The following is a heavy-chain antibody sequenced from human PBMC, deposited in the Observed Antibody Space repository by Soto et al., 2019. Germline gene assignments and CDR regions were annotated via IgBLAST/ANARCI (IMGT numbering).Heavy chain of an antibody. Sequence: QVQLQESGPGLMKPSQTLSLTCTVSGASIGRGGYYWTWIRQHPGKALEWMGHIHFSGETNYNPSLMGRLTMSPDTSMNQFSLNLAAVTAADTAMYYCARDQGGDLDYWGQGTLVTVSS. CDR3: ARDQGGDLDY. CDR2: IHFSGET. V-gene: IGHV4-31*03. D-gene: IGHD2-21*01. CDR1: GASIGRGGYY. J-gene: IGHJ4*02.